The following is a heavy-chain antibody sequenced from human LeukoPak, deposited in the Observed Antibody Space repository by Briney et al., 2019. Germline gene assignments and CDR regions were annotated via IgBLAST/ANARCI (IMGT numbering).Heavy chain of an antibody. D-gene: IGHD3-9*01. Sequence: GGSLRLSCAASGFTFSSYSMNWVRQAPGKGLEWVSSISSSSSYIYYADSVKGRFTISRDNSQNTLYLQMSSLRAEDTAVYYCARDGGSDILPGYYSSASKYFDCWGQGTLVTVSS. CDR2: ISSSSSYI. CDR3: ARDGGSDILPGYYSSASKYFDC. J-gene: IGHJ4*02. V-gene: IGHV3-21*04. CDR1: GFTFSSYS.